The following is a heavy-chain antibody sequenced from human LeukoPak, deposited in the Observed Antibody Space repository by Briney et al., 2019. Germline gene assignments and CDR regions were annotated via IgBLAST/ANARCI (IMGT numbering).Heavy chain of an antibody. Sequence: SETLSLTCTVSGGSTISNIYNWGWIRQPPGKGLEWIGSIGHSGATNYNPSFKSRITLSVDTSRNQFSLNLNSMTAADTALYYCARERDGQGFFDSWGQGTLVTVSS. CDR2: IGHSGAT. V-gene: IGHV4-39*07. J-gene: IGHJ5*01. CDR1: GGSTISNIYN. CDR3: ARERDGQGFFDS.